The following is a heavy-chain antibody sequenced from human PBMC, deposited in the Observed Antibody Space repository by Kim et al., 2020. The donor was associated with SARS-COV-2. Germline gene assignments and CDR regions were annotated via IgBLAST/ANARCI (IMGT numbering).Heavy chain of an antibody. J-gene: IGHJ6*02. CDR3: ASGRDVYNYGAYYYYGMDV. Sequence: GGSLRLSCAASGFTFSDYYMSWIRQAPGKGLEWVSYISSSGSTIYYADSVKGRFTISRDNAKNSLYLQMNSLRAEDTAVYYCASGRDVYNYGAYYYYGMDVWGQGTTVTVSS. CDR1: GFTFSDYY. CDR2: ISSSGSTI. D-gene: IGHD3-16*01. V-gene: IGHV3-11*01.